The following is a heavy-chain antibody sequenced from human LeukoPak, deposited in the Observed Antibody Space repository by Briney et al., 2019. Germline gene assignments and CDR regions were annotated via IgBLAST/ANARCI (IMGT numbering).Heavy chain of an antibody. Sequence: GASLKLSCKASGYTFTSYYMHWVRQAPGQGLEWMGWINPNSGDRNYAQNVQGRVTMTRDTAINTAYMQLSRLRADDTAVYYCARDLARQAAVAIVYYLDYWGEGTLVSVSS. CDR2: INPNSGDR. D-gene: IGHD6-25*01. V-gene: IGHV1-2*02. CDR3: ARDLARQAAVAIVYYLDY. CDR1: GYTFTSYY. J-gene: IGHJ4*02.